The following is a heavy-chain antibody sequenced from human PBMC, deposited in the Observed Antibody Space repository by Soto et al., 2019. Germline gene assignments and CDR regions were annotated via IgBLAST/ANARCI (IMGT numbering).Heavy chain of an antibody. CDR2: THHSGRT. V-gene: IGHV4-38-2*02. D-gene: IGHD4-17*01. CDR3: ATHFYGAYVVDS. CDR1: GFSISSGHY. J-gene: IGHJ4*02. Sequence: PSETLSLTCTVSGFSISSGHYWGRMRQTPGKGLEWIGSTHHSGRTYYSTSLKSRVTISVDTSKNQVSLGLRSVTAADTALYYCATHFYGAYVVDSWGQGTLVTVSS.